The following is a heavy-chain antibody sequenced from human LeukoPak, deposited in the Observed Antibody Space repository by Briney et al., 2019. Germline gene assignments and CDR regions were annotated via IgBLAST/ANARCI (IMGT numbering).Heavy chain of an antibody. V-gene: IGHV3-74*01. CDR3: AREYCSSTSCYFDY. CDR2: INSDGSST. Sequence: GGSLRLSCAASGFTFSSYWMHWVRQAPGKGLVWVSRINSDGSSTIYADSVKGRFAISRDNAKNTLYLQMNSLRAEDTAVYYCAREYCSSTSCYFDYWGQGTLVTVSS. J-gene: IGHJ4*02. D-gene: IGHD2-2*01. CDR1: GFTFSSYW.